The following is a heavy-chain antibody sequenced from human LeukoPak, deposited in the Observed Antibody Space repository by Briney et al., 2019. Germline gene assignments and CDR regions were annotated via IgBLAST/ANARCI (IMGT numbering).Heavy chain of an antibody. Sequence: SETLSLTCAVYGGSFSGYYWSWIRQPPGKGLEWIGEINHSGSTNYNPSLKSRVAISVDTSKNQFSLKLSSVTAADAAVYYCARGIRPPITAAVTGLYFDYWGQGTLVTVSS. CDR3: ARGIRPPITAAVTGLYFDY. CDR2: INHSGST. J-gene: IGHJ4*02. CDR1: GGSFSGYY. V-gene: IGHV4-34*01. D-gene: IGHD6-13*01.